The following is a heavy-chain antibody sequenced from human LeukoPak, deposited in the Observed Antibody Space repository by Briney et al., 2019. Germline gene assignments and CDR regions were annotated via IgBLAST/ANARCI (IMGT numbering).Heavy chain of an antibody. Sequence: GGSLRLSCAASGFTFSDYAISWVRQASGTGLEWVSIISGSGGTTFYADSVKGRFSISRDNSKNTLYLQMNSLRAEDTAVYYCARGGVVGATRRVFAIWGQGTMVTVSS. CDR1: GFTFSDYA. D-gene: IGHD1-26*01. V-gene: IGHV3-23*01. CDR3: ARGGVVGATRRVFAI. J-gene: IGHJ3*02. CDR2: ISGSGGTT.